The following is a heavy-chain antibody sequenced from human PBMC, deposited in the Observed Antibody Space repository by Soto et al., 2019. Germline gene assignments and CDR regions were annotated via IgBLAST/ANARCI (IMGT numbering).Heavy chain of an antibody. J-gene: IGHJ5*02. V-gene: IGHV4-59*01. CDR2: MYYSGNA. CDR1: GASISRYY. Sequence: SETLSLTCTVSGASISRYYWSWIRQSPGKGLEWIGYMYYSGNANYNPSLRSRITISVDTSKNQFSLNLNSVTAADTAVYYCARSVDPWGQGTLVTVS. CDR3: ARSVDP.